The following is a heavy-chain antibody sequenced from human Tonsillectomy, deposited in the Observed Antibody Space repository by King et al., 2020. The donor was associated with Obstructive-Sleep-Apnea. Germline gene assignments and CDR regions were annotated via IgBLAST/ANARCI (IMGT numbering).Heavy chain of an antibody. CDR3: TKDISADDYNSYYYDYGMDA. J-gene: IGHJ6*02. CDR1: GFTFDDHA. D-gene: IGHD4/OR15-4a*01. V-gene: IGHV3-9*01. Sequence: VQLVESGGGLVQPGRSLRLSCAASGFTFDDHAMHWVRQRPGEGLEWVSGISWNGKKIAYADSVKGRFIIFRDNAKKSLYLQMNSLRSEDAAIYYCTKDISADDYNSYYYDYGMDAWGQGTTVAVSS. CDR2: ISWNGKKI.